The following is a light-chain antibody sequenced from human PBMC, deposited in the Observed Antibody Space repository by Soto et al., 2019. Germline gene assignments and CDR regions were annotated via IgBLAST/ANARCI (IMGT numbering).Light chain of an antibody. CDR3: LQHYNTPPYS. Sequence: DTVMTQSPDSLAVSLGERATINCKSSQSVLYSSNNMNYLSWYQQKPGQPPKLLIYWASTRESGVPDRFSGSWSGTDFTLTISSVQAEDVAVYYWLQHYNTPPYSFGQGTKLEIK. V-gene: IGKV4-1*01. CDR2: WAS. J-gene: IGKJ2*03. CDR1: QSVLYSSNNMNY.